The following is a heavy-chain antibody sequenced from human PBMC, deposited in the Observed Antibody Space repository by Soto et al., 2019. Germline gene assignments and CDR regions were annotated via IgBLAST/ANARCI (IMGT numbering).Heavy chain of an antibody. D-gene: IGHD1-1*01. Sequence: GGSLRLSCAASGFTFSSYAMSWVRQAPGKGLEWVSSISGSGGGTYYADSVKGRFTFSRDNSKNTLYLQMNSLRAEDTAVYYCAKFGMATTKRSPPYYVDYWGQGALVTVSS. CDR2: ISGSGGGT. V-gene: IGHV3-23*01. CDR1: GFTFSSYA. CDR3: AKFGMATTKRSPPYYVDY. J-gene: IGHJ4*02.